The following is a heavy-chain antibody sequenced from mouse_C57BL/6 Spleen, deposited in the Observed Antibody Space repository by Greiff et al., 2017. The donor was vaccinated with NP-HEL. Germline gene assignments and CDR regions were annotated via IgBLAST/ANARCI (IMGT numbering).Heavy chain of an antibody. CDR2: ISYDGSN. V-gene: IGHV3-6*01. CDR1: GYSITSGYY. CDR3: ARESGVDGYDETWCAY. J-gene: IGHJ3*01. D-gene: IGHD2-2*01. Sequence: EVKLEESGPGLVKPSQSLSLTCSVTGYSITSGYYWNWIRQFPGNKLEWMGYISYDGSNNYNPSLKNRISITRDTSKNQFFLKLNSVTTEDTATYYCARESGVDGYDETWCAYWGQGTLVTVSA.